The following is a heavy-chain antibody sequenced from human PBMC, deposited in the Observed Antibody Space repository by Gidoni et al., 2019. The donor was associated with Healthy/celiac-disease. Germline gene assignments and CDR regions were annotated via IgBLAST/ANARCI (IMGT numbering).Heavy chain of an antibody. J-gene: IGHJ6*02. V-gene: IGHV3-30-3*01. CDR2: ISYDGSNK. Sequence: QVQLVESGGGVVQPGRSLRLSCAASGFTFSSYAMHWVRQAPGKGLEWVAVISYDGSNKYYADAVKGRFTISRDNSKNTLYLQMNSLRAEDTAVYYCAREGMQEVYSHYGMDVWGQGTTVTVSS. CDR3: AREGMQEVYSHYGMDV. CDR1: GFTFSSYA. D-gene: IGHD6-6*01.